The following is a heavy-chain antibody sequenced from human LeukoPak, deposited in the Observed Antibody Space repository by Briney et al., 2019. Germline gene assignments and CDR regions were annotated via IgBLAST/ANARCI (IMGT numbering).Heavy chain of an antibody. CDR2: IYYSGST. V-gene: IGHV4-59*13. Sequence: PSETLSLTCTVSGGPLSSYYWSWIRQPPGKAVEWIGYIYYSGSTKYNPTLKSRVTIAVDTSKIQFSLKLSSVTAADTDVYYCARGRIGWFDPWGQGTLVTVSS. CDR3: ARGRIGWFDP. D-gene: IGHD3-10*01. J-gene: IGHJ5*02. CDR1: GGPLSSYY.